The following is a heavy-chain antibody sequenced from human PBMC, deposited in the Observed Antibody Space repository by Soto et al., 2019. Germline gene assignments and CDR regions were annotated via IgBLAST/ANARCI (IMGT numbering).Heavy chain of an antibody. J-gene: IGHJ6*02. Sequence: VGPLRLSYAASGFTFSSYSMSWVRQAPGKGLEWVSSISSSSSYIYYADSVKGRFTISRDNAKNSLYLQMNSLRAEDTAVYYCARDRVVVVAAPTYYYYYGMDVWGQETTVTVSS. CDR2: ISSSSSYI. CDR1: GFTFSSYS. V-gene: IGHV3-21*01. D-gene: IGHD2-15*01. CDR3: ARDRVVVVAAPTYYYYYGMDV.